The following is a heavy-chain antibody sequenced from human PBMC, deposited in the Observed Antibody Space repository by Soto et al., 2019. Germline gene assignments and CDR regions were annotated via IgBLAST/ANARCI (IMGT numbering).Heavy chain of an antibody. CDR2: IITIFNST. J-gene: IGHJ3*02. CDR3: ARGSANTFGGIIVLADAFDI. V-gene: IGHV1-69*01. D-gene: IGHD3-16*02. Sequence: QVQLVQSGAEVKKPGSSVKVSCKASGGTFSSYGVSWVRQAPGQGLEWMGLIITIFNSTKNTQKFQGRVTITADDSMRTVYMEMSSLRSEDTAVYYCARGSANTFGGIIVLADAFDIWGQGTVVTVSS. CDR1: GGTFSSYG.